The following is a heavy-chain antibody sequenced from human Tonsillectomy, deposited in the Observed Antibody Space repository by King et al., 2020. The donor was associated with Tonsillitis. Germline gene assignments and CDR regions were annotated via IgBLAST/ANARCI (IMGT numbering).Heavy chain of an antibody. CDR3: ARTDGQFFDWLLSHWYFDL. D-gene: IGHD3/OR15-3a*01. CDR1: GFSLSGFA. V-gene: IGHV3-30-3*01. Sequence: HVQLVESGGGAVQPGGSLRISCAASGFSLSGFAVHWVRQAPGKGLEWVAVISFDGSSADYADSVKGRFTVSRDNSKNTLYLQMYNLRHEDTAVYYCARTDGQFFDWLLSHWYFDLWGRGTLVTVSS. J-gene: IGHJ2*01. CDR2: ISFDGSSA.